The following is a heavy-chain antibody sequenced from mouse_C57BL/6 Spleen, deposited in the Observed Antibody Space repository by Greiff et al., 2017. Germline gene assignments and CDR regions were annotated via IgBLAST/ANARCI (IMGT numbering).Heavy chain of an antibody. J-gene: IGHJ4*01. CDR2: IYPGAGDT. Sequence: VKLVESGPELVKPGASVKISCKASGYAFSSSWMNWVKQRPGKGLEWIGRIYPGAGDTNYNGKFKGKATLTADKSSSTAYMQLSSLTSEDSAVYFCARSGGQGMDYWGQGTSVTVSS. D-gene: IGHD3-3*01. V-gene: IGHV1-82*01. CDR3: ARSGGQGMDY. CDR1: GYAFSSSW.